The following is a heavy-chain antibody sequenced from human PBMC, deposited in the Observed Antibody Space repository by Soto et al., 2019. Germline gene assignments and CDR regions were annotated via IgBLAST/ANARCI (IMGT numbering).Heavy chain of an antibody. D-gene: IGHD2-21*01. J-gene: IGHJ3*02. V-gene: IGHV1-8*01. Sequence: ASVKVSCKASGYTFTSYDINWVRQATGQGLEWMGWMNPNSGNTGYAQKFQGRVTMTRNTSISTAYMELSSLRSEDTAVYYCARGRVVMDAFDIWGQGTMVTVSS. CDR3: ARGRVVMDAFDI. CDR2: MNPNSGNT. CDR1: GYTFTSYD.